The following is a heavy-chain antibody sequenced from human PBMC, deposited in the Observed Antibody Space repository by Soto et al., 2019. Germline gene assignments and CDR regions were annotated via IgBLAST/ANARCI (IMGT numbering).Heavy chain of an antibody. CDR1: GFTFGDYA. CDR3: TRDSFSSSWTEYNWFDP. D-gene: IGHD6-13*01. CDR2: IRSKAYGGTT. J-gene: IGHJ5*02. V-gene: IGHV3-49*03. Sequence: GGSLRLSCTASGFTFGDYAMSWFRQAPGKGLEWVGFIRSKAYGGTTENAASVKGRFTISRDDSKSIAYLQMNSLKTEDTAVYYCTRDSFSSSWTEYNWFDPWGQGTLVTVSS.